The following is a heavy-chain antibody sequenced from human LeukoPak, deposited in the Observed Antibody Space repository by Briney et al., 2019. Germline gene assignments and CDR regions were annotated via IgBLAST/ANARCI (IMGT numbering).Heavy chain of an antibody. CDR2: ITSSSNYI. CDR3: ARDKLGGSGSCDY. V-gene: IGHV3-21*01. Sequence: GGSLRLSCTVSGFTVSINSMSWVRQAPGKGLEWVSFITSSSNYIYYADSVKGRFTISRDNAKNSLYLQINSLRAEDTAVYYCARDKLGGSGSCDYWGQGTLVTVSS. D-gene: IGHD3-10*01. J-gene: IGHJ4*02. CDR1: GFTVSINS.